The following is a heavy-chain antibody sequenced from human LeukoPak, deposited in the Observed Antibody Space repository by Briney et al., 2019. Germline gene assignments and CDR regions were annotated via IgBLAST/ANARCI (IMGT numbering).Heavy chain of an antibody. J-gene: IGHJ4*02. D-gene: IGHD3-10*01. Sequence: GGSLRLSCAASGFTFSSYSMNWVRQAPGKGLEWLSFISGSSSTKFYADSVKGRFTISRDNAKNSLYLQMNSLRAEDTAVYYCAREEGSPDKLLWFGELLDYWGQGTLVTVSS. CDR1: GFTFSSYS. V-gene: IGHV3-48*04. CDR3: AREEGSPDKLLWFGELLDY. CDR2: ISGSSSTK.